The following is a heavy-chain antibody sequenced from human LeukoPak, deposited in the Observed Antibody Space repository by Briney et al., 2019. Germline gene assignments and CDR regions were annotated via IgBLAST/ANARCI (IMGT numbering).Heavy chain of an antibody. Sequence: ASVTVSCKASGYTFTTYSMHWVRQAPGQGLEWMAIINLSGGSTDYTQKFQGRVTMTRDTSTSTVYMELSSLRSEDTAVYYCVRHNHMDVWGRGTTVTVSS. V-gene: IGHV1-46*01. CDR2: INLSGGST. CDR1: GYTFTTYS. CDR3: VRHNHMDV. J-gene: IGHJ6*02.